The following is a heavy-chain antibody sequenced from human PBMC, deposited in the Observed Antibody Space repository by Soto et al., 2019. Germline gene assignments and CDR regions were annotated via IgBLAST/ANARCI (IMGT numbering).Heavy chain of an antibody. CDR1: GFSFRKYV. CDR3: AKDQGFLEWLPQGGLDV. Sequence: EVQLLESGGGLVQPGESLRLSCAASGFSFRKYVMTWVRQAPGKGLEWVSSISSTGGSTYYADSEKGRFTVSRDNSKNTFYLQMNSLRAEDTALYYCAKDQGFLEWLPQGGLDVWGQGTTVAVSS. J-gene: IGHJ6*02. CDR2: ISSTGGST. V-gene: IGHV3-23*01. D-gene: IGHD3-3*01.